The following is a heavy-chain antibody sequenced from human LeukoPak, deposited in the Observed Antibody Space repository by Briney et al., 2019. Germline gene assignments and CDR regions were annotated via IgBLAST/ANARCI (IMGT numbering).Heavy chain of an antibody. J-gene: IGHJ4*02. D-gene: IGHD6-13*01. CDR1: SGSIISCY. Sequence: PSETLSLTCTVSSGSIISCYRSWIRQPPGKGLEWIGYIYYSGSTNYNPSLKSRVTISVDTSKNQFSLKLTSVTAADTAVYYCARGGSSSSLNHCDYWGQGTLVTVSS. V-gene: IGHV4-59*01. CDR2: IYYSGST. CDR3: ARGGSSSSLNHCDY.